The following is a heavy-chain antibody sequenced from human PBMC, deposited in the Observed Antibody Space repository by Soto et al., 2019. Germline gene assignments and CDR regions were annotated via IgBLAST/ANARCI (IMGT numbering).Heavy chain of an antibody. CDR1: GFTFSSYA. CDR2: ISGSGGST. Sequence: EVQLLESGGGLVQPGGSLRLSCAASGFTFSSYAMSWVRQAPGKGLEWVSAISGSGGSTYYADSVKGRFTISRDNSKNTLYLQMNSLRAEDTAVYYCAKDLGTARDYYYGMDVWGQGTTVTVSS. CDR3: AKDLGTARDYYYGMDV. D-gene: IGHD5-18*01. J-gene: IGHJ6*02. V-gene: IGHV3-23*01.